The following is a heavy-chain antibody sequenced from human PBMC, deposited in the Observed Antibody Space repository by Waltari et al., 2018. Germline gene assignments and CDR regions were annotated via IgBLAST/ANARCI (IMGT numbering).Heavy chain of an antibody. CDR3: AKCDGEYYGSGSYYFDY. J-gene: IGHJ4*02. D-gene: IGHD3-10*01. CDR2: IYSGGST. Sequence: EVQLLESGGGLVQPGGSLRLSCAASGFTFSSYAMSWVRQDPGKGLEWVSVIYSGGSTYYADSVKGRFTISRDNSKNTLYLQMNSLRAEDTAVYYCAKCDGEYYGSGSYYFDYWGQGTLVTVSS. V-gene: IGHV3-23*03. CDR1: GFTFSSYA.